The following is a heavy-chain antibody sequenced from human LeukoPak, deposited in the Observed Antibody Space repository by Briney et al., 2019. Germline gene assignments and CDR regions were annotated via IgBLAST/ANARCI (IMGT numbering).Heavy chain of an antibody. CDR1: GFTFSSYS. D-gene: IGHD3-3*01. CDR2: ISSSSSTI. Sequence: GSLRLSCAASGFTFSSYSMNWVRQAPGKGLEWVSYISSSSSTIYYADSVKGRFTISRDNAKNSLYLQMNSLRAEDTAVYYCARNYYDFWSGYYFTSDRAYYMDVWGKGTTVTVSS. J-gene: IGHJ6*03. V-gene: IGHV3-48*01. CDR3: ARNYYDFWSGYYFTSDRAYYMDV.